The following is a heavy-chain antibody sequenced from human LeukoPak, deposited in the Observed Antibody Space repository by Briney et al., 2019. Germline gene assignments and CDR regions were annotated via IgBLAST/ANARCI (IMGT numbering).Heavy chain of an antibody. J-gene: IGHJ3*02. CDR1: VGSISSHY. V-gene: IGHV4-59*08. CDR3: ARRTVTNYYDSSGYYESDAFDI. CDR2: IYYTGST. D-gene: IGHD3-22*01. Sequence: SETLSLICTVSVGSISSHYWSWIRHPPGKGLESIGYIYYTGSTNYDPSLKSRVTISIDTSENQFSLRLTSVTAADTAVYYCARRTVTNYYDSSGYYESDAFDIWGQGTMVTVSS.